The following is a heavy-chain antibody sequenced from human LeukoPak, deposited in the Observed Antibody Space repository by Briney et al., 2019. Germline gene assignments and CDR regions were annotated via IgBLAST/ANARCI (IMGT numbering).Heavy chain of an antibody. CDR2: IYSGGST. J-gene: IGHJ4*02. CDR3: ARGRGYNYGGPYDY. D-gene: IGHD5-24*01. Sequence: PGGSLRLSCAASGFTVSSNYMSWVRQAPGKGLEWVSVIYSGGSTYYADSVKGRFTISRDNSKNTLYLQMNSLRADDTAVYYCARGRGYNYGGPYDYWGQGTLVTVSS. V-gene: IGHV3-53*01. CDR1: GFTVSSNY.